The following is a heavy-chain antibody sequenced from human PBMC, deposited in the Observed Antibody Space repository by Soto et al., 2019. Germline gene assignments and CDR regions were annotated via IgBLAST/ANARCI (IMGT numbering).Heavy chain of an antibody. V-gene: IGHV1-69*13. Sequence: ASVKVSCKASGGTFSSYAISWVRQAPGQGLEWMGGIIPIFGTANYAQKFQGRVTITADESTSTAYMELSSLRSEDTAVYYCARTAYGDYLYYFDYWGQGTLVTVSS. CDR3: ARTAYGDYLYYFDY. CDR1: GGTFSSYA. D-gene: IGHD4-17*01. J-gene: IGHJ4*02. CDR2: IIPIFGTA.